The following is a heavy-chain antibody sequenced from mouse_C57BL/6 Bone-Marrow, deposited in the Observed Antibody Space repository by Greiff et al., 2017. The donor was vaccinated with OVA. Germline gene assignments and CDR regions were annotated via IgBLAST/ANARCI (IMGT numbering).Heavy chain of an antibody. V-gene: IGHV5-17*01. Sequence: DVHLVESGGGLVKPGGSLKLSCAASGFTFSDYGMHWVRQAPEKGLEWVAYISSSSSTIYYADTVKGRFTISRDNAKNTLFLQLTSLRSEDTAMYYCARWEYFDYWGQGTTLTVSS. D-gene: IGHD4-1*01. CDR1: GFTFSDYG. CDR3: ARWEYFDY. CDR2: ISSSSSTI. J-gene: IGHJ2*01.